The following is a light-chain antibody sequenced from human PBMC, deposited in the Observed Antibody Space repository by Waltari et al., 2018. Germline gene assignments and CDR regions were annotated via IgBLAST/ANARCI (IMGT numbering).Light chain of an antibody. CDR2: DAS. J-gene: IGKJ2*01. Sequence: VLTQSPATLSLSPGETVTLSCRASQNVGRYLAWYQQKAGRAPRLLIYDASSRATGIPVRFSGSGSGTDFTLTITTLESEDFAVYYWQQRRAFGQGTKLEI. CDR3: QQRRA. CDR1: QNVGRY. V-gene: IGKV3-11*01.